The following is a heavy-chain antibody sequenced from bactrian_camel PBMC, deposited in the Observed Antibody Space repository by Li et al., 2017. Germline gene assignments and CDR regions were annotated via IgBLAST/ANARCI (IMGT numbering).Heavy chain of an antibody. CDR2: IYSDGSNT. Sequence: HVQLVESGGGLVQPGGSLRLSCAASGFTFSTYAMYWVRQAPGKGLERVTGIYSDGSNTYYADSVKGRFTISRDNAKNTLYLQMNSLKTEDTAVYYCATDQGADGSWYRFFDYWGQGTQVTVS. CDR1: GFTFSTYA. D-gene: IGHD6*01. J-gene: IGHJ4*01. V-gene: IGHV3S7*01. CDR3: ATDQGADGSWYRFFDY.